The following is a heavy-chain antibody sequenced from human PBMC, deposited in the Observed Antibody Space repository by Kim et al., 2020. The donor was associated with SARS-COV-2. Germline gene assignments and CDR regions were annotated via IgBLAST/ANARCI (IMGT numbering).Heavy chain of an antibody. D-gene: IGHD1-26*01. Sequence: TYSAASCRGRFTVSRDNSDNKLFLQMNRLRIEDTAIYYCAKDLATYYFVSWGQGTLVTVSS. CDR3: AKDLATYYFVS. V-gene: IGHV3-23*01. J-gene: IGHJ4*02. CDR2: T.